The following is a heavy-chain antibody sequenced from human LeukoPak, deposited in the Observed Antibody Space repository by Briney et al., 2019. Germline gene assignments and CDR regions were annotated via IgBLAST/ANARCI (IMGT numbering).Heavy chain of an antibody. D-gene: IGHD2-2*01. CDR2: ISSSSSYI. CDR3: ARDPYCSSTSCQGTEYYYYMDV. V-gene: IGHV3-21*01. Sequence: GGSLRLSWAASGFTFSSYSMNWVRQAPGKGLEWVSSISSSSSYIYYADSVKGRFTISRDNAKNSLYLQMNSLRAEDTAVYYCARDPYCSSTSCQGTEYYYYMDVWGKGTTVTVSS. CDR1: GFTFSSYS. J-gene: IGHJ6*03.